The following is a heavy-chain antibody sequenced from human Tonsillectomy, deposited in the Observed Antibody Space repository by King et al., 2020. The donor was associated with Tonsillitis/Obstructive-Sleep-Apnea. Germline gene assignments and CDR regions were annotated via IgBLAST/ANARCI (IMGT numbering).Heavy chain of an antibody. V-gene: IGHV4-39*01. CDR2: IYYSGST. J-gene: IGHJ2*01. Sequence: QPQESGPGLVKPSETLSLTCTVSGGSISSSSYYWGWIRQPPGKGLEWIGSIYYSGSTYYNPSLKSRVTISVDTSNNHFSLKLSSVTAADTAVYYCARRTSDYDFWSGYWYFDLWGRGTLVTVSS. CDR3: ARRTSDYDFWSGYWYFDL. D-gene: IGHD3-3*01. CDR1: GGSISSSSYY.